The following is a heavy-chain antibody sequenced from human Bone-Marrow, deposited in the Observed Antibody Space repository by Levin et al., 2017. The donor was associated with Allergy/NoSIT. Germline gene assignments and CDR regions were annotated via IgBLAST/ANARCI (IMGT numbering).Heavy chain of an antibody. V-gene: IGHV3-74*01. CDR1: GFTFRNHW. D-gene: IGHD1-26*01. Sequence: GGSLRLSCEASGFTFRNHWMHWVRQAPGQGLVWLSRIDNDGTSTNYADSVKGRFTVSRDNAKNTLYLQMNSLSAEDTATYYCTRVTAGAALVLFDYWGQGTLVTVSS. CDR2: IDNDGTST. CDR3: TRVTAGAALVLFDY. J-gene: IGHJ4*02.